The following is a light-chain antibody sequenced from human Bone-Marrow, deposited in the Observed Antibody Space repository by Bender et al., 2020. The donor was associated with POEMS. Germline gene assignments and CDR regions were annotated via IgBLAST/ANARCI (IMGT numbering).Light chain of an antibody. CDR1: SSNTGSGYD. Sequence: QSVLTQPPSVSGAPGQRVTISCTGSSSNTGSGYDINWYQHLPGTAPKLLIYGYNNRPSGVPDRFSGSKSGTSASLAITGLQAEDEGDYYCNSYTTSSTHVFGSGTKVTVL. CDR3: NSYTTSSTHV. V-gene: IGLV1-40*01. CDR2: GYN. J-gene: IGLJ1*01.